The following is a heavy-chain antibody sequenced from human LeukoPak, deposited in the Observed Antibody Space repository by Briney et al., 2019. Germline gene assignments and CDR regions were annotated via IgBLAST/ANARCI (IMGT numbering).Heavy chain of an antibody. Sequence: PGGSLRLSCAASGFTFNDYVMYWVRQTPGKGLEWVTLISYDGYDKSYADSVRGRFTISRDNSKNTLYLQMASLRSEDTAVYYCARDFFPIVDSSWYEIGYWGQGTLVTVSS. CDR2: ISYDGYDK. J-gene: IGHJ4*02. V-gene: IGHV3-30-3*01. CDR1: GFTFNDYV. CDR3: ARDFFPIVDSSWYEIGY. D-gene: IGHD6-13*01.